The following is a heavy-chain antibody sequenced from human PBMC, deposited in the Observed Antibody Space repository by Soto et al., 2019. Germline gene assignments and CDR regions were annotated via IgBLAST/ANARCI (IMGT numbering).Heavy chain of an antibody. CDR2: ISSSSSYI. V-gene: IGHV3-21*01. CDR1: GFTFSSYS. D-gene: IGHD3-22*01. Sequence: EVQLVESGGGLVKPGGSLRLSCAASGFTFSSYSMNWVRQAPGKGLEWVSSISSSSSYIYYADSVKGRFTISRDNAKKSLYLQMNSLRAEDTAVYYCARDPPYYYDSSGYYPPRDYYYYYYGMDVWGQGTTVTVSS. J-gene: IGHJ6*02. CDR3: ARDPPYYYDSSGYYPPRDYYYYYYGMDV.